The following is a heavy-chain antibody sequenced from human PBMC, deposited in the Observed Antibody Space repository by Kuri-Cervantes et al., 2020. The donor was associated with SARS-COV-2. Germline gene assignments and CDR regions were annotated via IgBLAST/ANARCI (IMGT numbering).Heavy chain of an antibody. J-gene: IGHJ4*02. CDR3: ARAAMAVYYFDY. CDR2: INPNSGGT. D-gene: IGHD5-18*01. CDR1: GYTFTGYY. Sequence: ASVKVSCKASGYTFTGYYMHWVRQAPGQGLEWMGWINPNSGGTNYAQKFQGRVTMTRDTSISTAYMELSRLRSDDTAVYYGARAAMAVYYFDYWGQGTLVTVSS. V-gene: IGHV1-2*02.